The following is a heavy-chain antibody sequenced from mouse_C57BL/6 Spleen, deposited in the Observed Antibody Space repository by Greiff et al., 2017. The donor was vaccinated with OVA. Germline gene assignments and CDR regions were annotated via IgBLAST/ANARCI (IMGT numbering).Heavy chain of an antibody. CDR1: GYTFTDYN. D-gene: IGHD1-1*01. CDR3: ARDYGYWYCDV. Sequence: EVKLQESGPELVKPGASVKMSCKASGYTFTDYNMHWVKQSHGKSLEWIGYINPNNGGTSYNQKFKGKATLTVNKSSSTAYMELRSLTSEDSAVYYCARDYGYWYCDVWGTGTTVTVSS. V-gene: IGHV1-22*01. CDR2: INPNNGGT. J-gene: IGHJ1*03.